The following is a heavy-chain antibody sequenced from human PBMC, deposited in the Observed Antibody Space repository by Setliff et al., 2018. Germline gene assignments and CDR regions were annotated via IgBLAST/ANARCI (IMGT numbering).Heavy chain of an antibody. V-gene: IGHV3-7*03. D-gene: IGHD5-18*01. CDR2: IKEDGSEK. CDR3: AKEGGYSYGYDFDY. CDR1: GFTFSRYW. Sequence: LRLSCVASGFTFSRYWMTWVRQAPGKGLEWVANIKEDGSEKYYVDSVKGRFTISRDNSKNTLYLQMNSLRAEDTAVYYCAKEGGYSYGYDFDYWGQGTLVTVSS. J-gene: IGHJ4*02.